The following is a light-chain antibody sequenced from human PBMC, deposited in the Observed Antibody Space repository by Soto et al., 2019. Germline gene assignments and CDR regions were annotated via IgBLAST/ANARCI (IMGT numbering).Light chain of an antibody. Sequence: EIVLTQSPGTLSFSQGDRATLSCRASQSVRNNYLAWYQQKPGQAPRLLIYDASSRATGIPDRFSGGGSGTDFTLTISRLEPEDFAVYYCQQFSSYPLTFGGGTKV. J-gene: IGKJ4*01. CDR1: QSVRNNY. CDR2: DAS. CDR3: QQFSSYPLT. V-gene: IGKV3-20*01.